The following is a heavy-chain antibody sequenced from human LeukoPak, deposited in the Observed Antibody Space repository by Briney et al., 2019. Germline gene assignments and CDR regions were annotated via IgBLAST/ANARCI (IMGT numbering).Heavy chain of an antibody. D-gene: IGHD4-17*01. CDR1: GGVFRGYY. CDR2: INHSGST. J-gene: IGHJ4*02. Sequence: PSETLSLTRAVYGGVFRGYYWSWIRQPPAKGLDWIGEINHSGSTNYNPSLKSRVTISVDTSKNQFSLKLSSVTAADTAVYYCARGYGDYGPPNYWGQRTLVTVSS. CDR3: ARGYGDYGPPNY. V-gene: IGHV4-34*01.